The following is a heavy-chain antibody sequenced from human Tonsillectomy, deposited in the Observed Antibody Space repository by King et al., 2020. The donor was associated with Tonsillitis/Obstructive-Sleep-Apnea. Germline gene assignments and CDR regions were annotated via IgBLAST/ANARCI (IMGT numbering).Heavy chain of an antibody. CDR3: ARSRSKPQYDWNDVGPFDP. CDR1: GYTFTSYY. CDR2: INPSDGSA. Sequence: QLVQSGAEVKKPGASVKVSCKASGYTFTSYYIHWVRQAPGQGLEWMGIINPSDGSASYAQKFQGRVTMTRDTATSTVYMEVSSLRSEDTAVHYCARSRSKPQYDWNDVGPFDPWGQGTLVTVSS. D-gene: IGHD1-1*01. V-gene: IGHV1-46*01. J-gene: IGHJ5*02.